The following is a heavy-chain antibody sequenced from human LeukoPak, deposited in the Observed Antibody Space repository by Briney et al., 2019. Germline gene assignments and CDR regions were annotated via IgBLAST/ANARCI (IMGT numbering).Heavy chain of an antibody. CDR2: LYTSGST. J-gene: IGHJ4*02. CDR1: GGSISSGSYY. CDR3: GGDISRYYYDSGGWFDY. Sequence: PSQTLSLTCTVSGGSISSGSYYWRWLRQPAGKGLEWIGRLYTSGSTNYNPVLKSRVTISLNTSKNQFCLKLSSVTAAEAAVYSCGGDISRYYYDSGGWFDYWGQGTLVTVSS. D-gene: IGHD3-22*01. V-gene: IGHV4-61*02.